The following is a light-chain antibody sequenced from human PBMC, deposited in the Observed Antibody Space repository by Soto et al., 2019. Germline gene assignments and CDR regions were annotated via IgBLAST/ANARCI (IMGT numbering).Light chain of an antibody. CDR3: QQYGSLPWT. CDR1: QSVTSSF. Sequence: EIVLTQSPGTLSLSLGERATLSCRASQSVTSSFLAWYQQKPGQAPRLLIYGASSRATGIPDRFSGSGSGTDFTLTVSRLEPEDFAVYYCQQYGSLPWTFGQGTKVEIK. CDR2: GAS. J-gene: IGKJ1*01. V-gene: IGKV3-20*01.